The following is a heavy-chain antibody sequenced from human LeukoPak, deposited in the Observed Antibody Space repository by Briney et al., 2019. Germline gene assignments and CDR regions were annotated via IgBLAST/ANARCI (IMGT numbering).Heavy chain of an antibody. CDR2: ISGYNGNT. CDR1: GYSFTSYG. D-gene: IGHD3-3*01. CDR3: ARDYDFWSGPIGT. V-gene: IGHV1-18*01. J-gene: IGHJ5*02. Sequence: ASVKVSCKASGYSFTSYGITWLRQAPGQGLEWMGWISGYNGNTNYAQKLQGRVTMNTDTSTSTAYMELRSLRSDDTAVYYCARDYDFWSGPIGTWGQGTLVTVSS.